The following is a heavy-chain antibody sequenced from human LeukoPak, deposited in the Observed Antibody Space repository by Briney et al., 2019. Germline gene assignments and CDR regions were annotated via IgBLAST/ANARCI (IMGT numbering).Heavy chain of an antibody. CDR2: IYYSGST. CDR3: ARVDYDYVWGSYRYKRYYFDY. D-gene: IGHD3-16*02. CDR1: GGSISSGGYY. Sequence: SETLSLTCTVSGGSISSGGYYWSWIQQPPGKGLEWIGYIYYSGSTNYNPSLKSRVTISVDTSKNQFSLKLSSVTAADTAVYYCARVDYDYVWGSYRYKRYYFDYWGQGTLVTVSS. V-gene: IGHV4-61*08. J-gene: IGHJ4*02.